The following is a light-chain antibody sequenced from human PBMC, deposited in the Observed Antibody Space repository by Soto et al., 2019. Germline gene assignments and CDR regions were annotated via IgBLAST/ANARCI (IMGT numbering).Light chain of an antibody. CDR3: SSYAASDEV. Sequence: SVLTQPPSSSGSPGQSVTISCTGTSSDVGGYNFVSWYQQHPGKAPKLMIYEVNKRPSGVPDRFSGSKSGNTASLTVSGLQGEDGAHYYWSSYAASDEVFGSGPKVT. CDR2: EVN. CDR1: SSDVGGYNF. J-gene: IGLJ1*01. V-gene: IGLV2-8*01.